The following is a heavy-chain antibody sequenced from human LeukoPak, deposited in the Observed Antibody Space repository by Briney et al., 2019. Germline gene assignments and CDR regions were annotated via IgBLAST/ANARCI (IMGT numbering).Heavy chain of an antibody. CDR3: ARMARAVVVSWYFDL. CDR2: IRTKARGYVA. CDR1: GSTFSDSA. D-gene: IGHD3-22*01. V-gene: IGHV3-73*01. J-gene: IGHJ2*01. Sequence: LSGGSLRLSCAASGSTFSDSAMHWVRQASGRGLECVGRIRTKARGYVADYGASVRGRFTISRDESKRTTYLQMNSLRADDTAVYYCARMARAVVVSWYFDLWGRGTLVTVSS.